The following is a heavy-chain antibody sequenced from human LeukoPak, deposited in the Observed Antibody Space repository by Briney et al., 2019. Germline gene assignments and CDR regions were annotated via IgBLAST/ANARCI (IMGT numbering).Heavy chain of an antibody. J-gene: IGHJ4*02. CDR2: INHSGST. Sequence: SETLSLTCAVYGGSFSGYYWSWIRQPPGKGLEWIGEINHSGSTNYNPSLKSRVTISVDTSKNQFSLKLSSVTAADTAVYYCARRGRWLQPLDYGGQGTLVTVSS. CDR3: ARRGRWLQPLDY. V-gene: IGHV4-34*01. CDR1: GGSFSGYY. D-gene: IGHD5-24*01.